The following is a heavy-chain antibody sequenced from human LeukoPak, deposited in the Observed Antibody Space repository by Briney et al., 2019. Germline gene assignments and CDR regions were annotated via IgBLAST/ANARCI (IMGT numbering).Heavy chain of an antibody. Sequence: SETLSLTCTVSGGSISSYYWSWVRQPAGKGLEWIGRIDTSGSTSFNPSLRSRVTMSVDTSKKQFSLKLGSVTAADTAVYYCVRDASQDQLLSGDAFKIWGQGTKVIVSS. CDR1: GGSISSYY. CDR3: VRDASQDQLLSGDAFKI. V-gene: IGHV4-4*07. CDR2: IDTSGST. J-gene: IGHJ3*02. D-gene: IGHD2-2*01.